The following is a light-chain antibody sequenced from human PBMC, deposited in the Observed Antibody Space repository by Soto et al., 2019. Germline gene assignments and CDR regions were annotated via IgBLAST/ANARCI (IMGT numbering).Light chain of an antibody. CDR2: DAS. Sequence: DIQKTQSPSTLSASVGDRVTITCRASQSISGWLAWYQQKPRKAPKLLIFDASSLESGVPSRFGGSGSGTEFTLTISSLQPDDFATYYCQHYHSYPLSFGGGTKVEIK. CDR1: QSISGW. V-gene: IGKV1-5*01. CDR3: QHYHSYPLS. J-gene: IGKJ4*01.